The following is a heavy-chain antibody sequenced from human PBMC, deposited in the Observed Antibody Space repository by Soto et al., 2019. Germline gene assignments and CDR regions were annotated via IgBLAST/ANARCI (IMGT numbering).Heavy chain of an antibody. CDR2: ISGATGYT. CDR3: AKESGTYYQNYYCGMDV. V-gene: IGHV3-23*01. J-gene: IGHJ6*02. D-gene: IGHD1-26*01. CDR1: GFTFTSYA. Sequence: GGSLRLSCVASGFTFTSYAMSWVRQAPGQGLEWVSGISGATGYTYYADSVKGRFTVSRDKSKNTLYLQMKSLRAEDTAVYYCAKESGTYYQNYYCGMDVWGLGTTVTVSS.